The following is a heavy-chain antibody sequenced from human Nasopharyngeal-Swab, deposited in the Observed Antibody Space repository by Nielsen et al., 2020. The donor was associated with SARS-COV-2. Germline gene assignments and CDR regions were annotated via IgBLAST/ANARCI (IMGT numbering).Heavy chain of an antibody. CDR2: IWYDGSNK. J-gene: IGHJ4*02. V-gene: IGHV3-33*01. CDR1: GLTFSSYG. D-gene: IGHD6-13*01. CDR3: ARDPDIAAALYFDY. Sequence: GASLKISCAASGLTFSSYGMHWVRQAPGKGVERVAVIWYDGSNKYYADSVKGRFTISRDKSKNTLYLQMNSLRAEDTAVYYCARDPDIAAALYFDYWGQGTLVTVSS.